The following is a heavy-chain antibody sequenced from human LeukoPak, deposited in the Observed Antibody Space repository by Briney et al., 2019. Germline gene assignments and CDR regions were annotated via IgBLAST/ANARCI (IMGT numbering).Heavy chain of an antibody. J-gene: IGHJ6*04. V-gene: IGHV1-58*01. Sequence: SVKVSCKASGFTFTSSAVQWVRQARGQRLEWIGWIVVGSGNTNYEQKFQERVTITRDMSTSTAYMELSSLRSEDTAVYYCAAITPSTLSGSYLSYGMDVWGKGTTVTVSS. CDR1: GFTFTSSA. CDR3: AAITPSTLSGSYLSYGMDV. D-gene: IGHD3-10*01. CDR2: IVVGSGNT.